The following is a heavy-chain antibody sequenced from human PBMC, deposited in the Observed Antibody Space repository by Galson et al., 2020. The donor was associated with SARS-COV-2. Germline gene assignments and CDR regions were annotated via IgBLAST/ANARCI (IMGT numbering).Heavy chain of an antibody. D-gene: IGHD6-13*01. CDR1: GGSISTGDSY. CDR3: ARNPAIAAFDY. V-gene: IGHV4-30-4*08. Sequence: SETLSLTCTVSGGSISTGDSYWSWIRQPPGKGLEWIGYIYNSGSTYYNPSLKSGVTISVDRSKNQFSLKLSSVTAADTAVYYCARNPAIAAFDYWGQGTLVTVSS. J-gene: IGHJ4*02. CDR2: IYNSGST.